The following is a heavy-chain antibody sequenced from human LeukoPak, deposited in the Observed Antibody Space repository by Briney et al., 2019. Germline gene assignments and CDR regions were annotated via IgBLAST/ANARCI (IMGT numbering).Heavy chain of an antibody. CDR1: GFTFSSYA. D-gene: IGHD3-22*01. V-gene: IGHV3-30-3*01. CDR2: ISYDGSNK. CDR3: AKGSYYDSSGYYYFDY. Sequence: RGSLRLSCAASGFTFSSYAMHWVRQAPGKGLEWAAVISYDGSNKYYADSVKGRFTISRDNSKNTLYLQVNSLRADDTAVYYCAKGSYYDSSGYYYFDYWGQGTLVTVSS. J-gene: IGHJ4*02.